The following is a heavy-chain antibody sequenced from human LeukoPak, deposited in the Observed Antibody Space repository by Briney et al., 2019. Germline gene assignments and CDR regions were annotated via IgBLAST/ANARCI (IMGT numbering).Heavy chain of an antibody. CDR3: ARAEGDYYGSGSYFDY. CDR1: GFTFSSYG. Sequence: GRSLRLSCAASGFTFSSYGMHWVRQAPGKGLEWVAVIYSGGSTYYADSVKGRFSISRDNAKNSLYLQMNSLRAEDTAVYYCARAEGDYYGSGSYFDYWGRGTLVTVSS. D-gene: IGHD3-10*01. V-gene: IGHV3-NL1*01. J-gene: IGHJ4*02. CDR2: IYSGGST.